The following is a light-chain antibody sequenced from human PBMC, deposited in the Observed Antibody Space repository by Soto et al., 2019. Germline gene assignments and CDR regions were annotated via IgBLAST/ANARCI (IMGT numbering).Light chain of an antibody. J-gene: IGKJ2*01. CDR1: QSISSW. CDR2: KAS. CDR3: QQYISYPHT. V-gene: IGKV1-5*03. Sequence: DIQMTQSPSTLSASVGDRVTITCRASQSISSWLAWYQQKPGKAPKLLIYKASSLESGVPSRFSGSGSGTEFTLTIRSLQPDDFATYYCQQYISYPHTFGQGTKLEIK.